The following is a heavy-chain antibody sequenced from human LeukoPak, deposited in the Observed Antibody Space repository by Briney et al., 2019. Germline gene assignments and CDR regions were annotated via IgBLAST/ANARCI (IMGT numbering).Heavy chain of an antibody. CDR2: INHSGST. CDR1: GGSFSGYY. Sequence: SVTLSLTCAVYGGSFSGYYWSWIRQPPGKGLEWIGEINHSGSTNYNPSLKSRVTISVDTSKNQFSLKLSSVTAADTAVYYCARHRVGYCSSTSCQRHYYFDYWGQGTLVTVSS. V-gene: IGHV4-34*01. CDR3: ARHRVGYCSSTSCQRHYYFDY. J-gene: IGHJ4*02. D-gene: IGHD2-2*01.